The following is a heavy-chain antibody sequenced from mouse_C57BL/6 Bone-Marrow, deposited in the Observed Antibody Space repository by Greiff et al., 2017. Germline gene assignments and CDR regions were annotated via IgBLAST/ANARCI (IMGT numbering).Heavy chain of an antibody. Sequence: QVQLQQSGAELVRPGTSVKMSCKASGYTFTNYWIGWAKQRPGHGLEWIGDIYPGGGYTNYNEKFKGKATLTADKSSSTAYMQFSSLTSEDSAIYYCGRHGYDPWFAYWGQGTLVTVSA. CDR1: GYTFTNYW. J-gene: IGHJ3*01. D-gene: IGHD2-2*01. CDR2: IYPGGGYT. CDR3: GRHGYDPWFAY. V-gene: IGHV1-63*01.